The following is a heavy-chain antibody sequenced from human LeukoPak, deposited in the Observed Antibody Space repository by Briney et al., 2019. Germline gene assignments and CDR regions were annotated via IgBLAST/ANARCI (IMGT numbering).Heavy chain of an antibody. CDR3: ASGYCSSTSCYPRPHYYYGMDV. J-gene: IGHJ6*02. D-gene: IGHD2-2*01. CDR1: GGPLSSGGYS. V-gene: IGHV4-30-2*01. Sequence: PSETLSLTCAVSGGPLSSGGYSWSWIRQPPGEGLEWIGYIYHSGSTYYNPSLKSRATISVDRSKNQFSLKLSSVTAADTAVYYCASGYCSSTSCYPRPHYYYGMDVWGQGTTVTVSS. CDR2: IYHSGST.